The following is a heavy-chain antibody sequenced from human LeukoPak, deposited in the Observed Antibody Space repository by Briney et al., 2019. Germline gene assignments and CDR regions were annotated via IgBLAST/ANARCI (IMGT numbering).Heavy chain of an antibody. J-gene: IGHJ6*03. CDR1: GYTFTSYG. D-gene: IGHD4-11*01. V-gene: IGHV1-18*01. Sequence: ASVKVSCKASGYTFTSYGISWVRQAPGQGLKWMGWISAYNGNTNYAQKLQGRVTMTTDTSTSTAYMELRSLRSDDTAVYYCARGWHDYSNYYMDVWGKGTTVTVSS. CDR3: ARGWHDYSNYYMDV. CDR2: ISAYNGNT.